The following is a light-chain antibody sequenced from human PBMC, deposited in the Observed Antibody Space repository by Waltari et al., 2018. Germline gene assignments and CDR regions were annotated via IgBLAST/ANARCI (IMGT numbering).Light chain of an antibody. V-gene: IGKV4-1*01. CDR1: QTVLYRSNNMHN. CDR2: WAS. Sequence: DIGMTQPPDSLAVSLGARATINFRSDQTVLYRSNNMHNLSWYQHKPGQSPKLLIYWASTRESGVPYRFSGSGSGTDFTLTISSLQAEDVAVYYCQQYYSLPWTFGQGTKVEIK. J-gene: IGKJ1*01. CDR3: QQYYSLPWT.